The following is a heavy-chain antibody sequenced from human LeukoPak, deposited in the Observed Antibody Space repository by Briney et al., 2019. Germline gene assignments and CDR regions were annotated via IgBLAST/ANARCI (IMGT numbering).Heavy chain of an antibody. D-gene: IGHD3-10*02. CDR3: AELGITMIGGV. CDR2: ISASGDV. V-gene: IGHV3-48*03. Sequence: PGGALRLSCATSGFTFSTHGMSCGPQALGKRGEWISYISASGDVYYTDSVKGRFTISRDNAKNSLSLQMNSLRAEDTAVYYCAELGITMIGGVWGKGTTVTISS. J-gene: IGHJ6*04. CDR1: GFTFSTHG.